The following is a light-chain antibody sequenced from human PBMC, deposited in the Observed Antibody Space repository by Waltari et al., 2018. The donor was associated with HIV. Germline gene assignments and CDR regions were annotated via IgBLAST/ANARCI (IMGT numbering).Light chain of an antibody. Sequence: QAVVTQEPSPSVSPGTTIKLSCGLSSASVSTSFFPSWYQLTPGQPPRSLLYNTDVRSSGVPDRFSGTIVGNKAALTITGAQAEDESVYYCVLYVRSVGVFGGGTRLTVL. CDR3: VLYVRSVGV. CDR1: SASVSTSFF. J-gene: IGLJ2*01. V-gene: IGLV8-61*01. CDR2: NTD.